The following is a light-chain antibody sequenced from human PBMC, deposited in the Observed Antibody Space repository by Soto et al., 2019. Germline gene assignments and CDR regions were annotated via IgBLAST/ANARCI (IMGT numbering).Light chain of an antibody. CDR3: CSYAGSYPVV. J-gene: IGLJ2*01. CDR2: DVS. V-gene: IGLV2-11*01. Sequence: QSALTQPRSVSGSPGQSVTISCTGTSSDVGGYNYVSWYQQHPGKAPNLMIYDVSKRPSGVPDRFSGSKSGNTASLTISGLQAEDEADYYCCSYAGSYPVVFGGGTKVTVL. CDR1: SSDVGGYNY.